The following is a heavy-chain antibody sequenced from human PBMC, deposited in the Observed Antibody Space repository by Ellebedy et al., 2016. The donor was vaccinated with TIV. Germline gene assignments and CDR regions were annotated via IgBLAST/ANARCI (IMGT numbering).Heavy chain of an antibody. Sequence: GGSLRLSCAASGFTLGDYYMSWIRQAPGKGLEWISYISSSGSTIYYADSVKGRFTVSRDNARSSLYLQMNSLRAEDTAVYYCARDIHSSSWYVDYWGQGTLVIVSA. D-gene: IGHD6-13*01. CDR3: ARDIHSSSWYVDY. CDR1: GFTLGDYY. J-gene: IGHJ4*02. V-gene: IGHV3-11*04. CDR2: ISSSGSTI.